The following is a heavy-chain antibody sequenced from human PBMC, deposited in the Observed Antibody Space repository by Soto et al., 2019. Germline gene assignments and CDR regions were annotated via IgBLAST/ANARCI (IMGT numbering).Heavy chain of an antibody. CDR3: AKDLEQYSSGWYWGY. J-gene: IGHJ4*02. D-gene: IGHD6-19*01. CDR1: GFTFSSYG. Sequence: QVQLVESGGGVVQPGRSLRLSCAASGFTFSSYGMHWVRQAPGKGLEWVAVILYDGSNKYYADSVRGRFTISRDNSKNTLYLQMNSLRAEDTAVYYCAKDLEQYSSGWYWGYWGQGTLVTVSS. CDR2: ILYDGSNK. V-gene: IGHV3-30*18.